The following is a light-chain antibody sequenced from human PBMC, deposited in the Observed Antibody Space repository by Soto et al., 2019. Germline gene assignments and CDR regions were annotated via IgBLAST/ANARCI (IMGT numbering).Light chain of an antibody. CDR2: EID. V-gene: IGLV2-14*01. Sequence: QSTLTQPASVSGSPGQSITISCTGTNNDVGGHMYVSWYQHQAGKVPKLIIYEIDNRPSGVSDRFSGSKSGNTASLTISGLQAEDEAAYYCSAYRRGIIVFGGGTKLTVL. J-gene: IGLJ2*01. CDR1: NNDVGGHMY. CDR3: SAYRRGIIV.